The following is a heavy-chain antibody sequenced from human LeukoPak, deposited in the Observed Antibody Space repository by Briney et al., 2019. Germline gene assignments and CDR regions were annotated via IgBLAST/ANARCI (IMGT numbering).Heavy chain of an antibody. CDR3: ARSLSGYNTDPFFEQ. CDR2: ISSSFAI. J-gene: IGHJ4*02. Sequence: GGSLRLSCVVSGFSFSSFEMNWVRQAPGKGLEWVSYISSSFAIRYADSVKGRFTISRDHARDSLYLETNSLRVEDTAVYYCARSLSGYNTDPFFEQWGQGALVTVS. V-gene: IGHV3-48*03. CDR1: GFSFSSFE. D-gene: IGHD5-12*01.